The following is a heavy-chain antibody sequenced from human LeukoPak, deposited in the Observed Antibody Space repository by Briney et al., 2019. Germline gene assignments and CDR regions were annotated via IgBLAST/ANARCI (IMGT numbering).Heavy chain of an antibody. CDR2: ISYDGSNK. CDR1: GFTFSSYA. CDR3: ARDSSYYGGNSGPGAFDI. Sequence: GGSLRLSCAASGFTFSSYAMHWVRQAPGKGLEWVAVISYDGSNKYYADSVKGRFTISRDNSKNTLYLQMNSLRAEDTAVYYCARDSSYYGGNSGPGAFDIWGQGTMVTVSS. V-gene: IGHV3-30*04. D-gene: IGHD4-23*01. J-gene: IGHJ3*02.